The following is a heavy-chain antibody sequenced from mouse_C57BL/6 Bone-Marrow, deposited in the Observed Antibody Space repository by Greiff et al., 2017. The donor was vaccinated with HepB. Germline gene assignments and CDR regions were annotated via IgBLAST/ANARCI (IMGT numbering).Heavy chain of an antibody. CDR2: IDPENGDT. D-gene: IGHD2-3*01. Sequence: VQLQQSGAELVRPGASVKLSCTASGFNIKDDYMHWVKQRPEQGLEWIGWIDPENGDTEYASKFQGKATITADTSSNTAYLQLSSLTSEDTAVYYCTSDGYYPAGFAYWGQGTLVTVSA. V-gene: IGHV14-4*01. CDR3: TSDGYYPAGFAY. CDR1: GFNIKDDY. J-gene: IGHJ3*01.